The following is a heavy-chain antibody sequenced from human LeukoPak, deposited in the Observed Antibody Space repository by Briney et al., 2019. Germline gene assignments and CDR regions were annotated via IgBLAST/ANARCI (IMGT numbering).Heavy chain of an antibody. Sequence: GGSLRLSRAASGFTFSSYGMHWVRQAPGKGLEWVAVIWYDGSNKYYADSVKGRFTISRDNSKNTLYLQMNSLRAEDTAVYYCARGSLGVVVPAAYYYYYGMDVWGQGTTVTVSS. V-gene: IGHV3-33*01. D-gene: IGHD2-2*01. J-gene: IGHJ6*02. CDR1: GFTFSSYG. CDR2: IWYDGSNK. CDR3: ARGSLGVVVPAAYYYYYGMDV.